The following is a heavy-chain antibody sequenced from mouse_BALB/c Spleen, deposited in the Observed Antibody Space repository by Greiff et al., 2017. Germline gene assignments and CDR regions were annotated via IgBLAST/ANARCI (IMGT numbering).Heavy chain of an antibody. J-gene: IGHJ3*01. CDR3: ARSDYGSSYGFAY. D-gene: IGHD1-1*01. CDR1: GYAFTNYL. CDR2: INPGSGGT. V-gene: IGHV1-54*01. Sequence: VQLQQSGAELVRPGTSVKVSCKASGYAFTNYLIEWVKQRPGQGLEWIGVINPGSGGTNYNEKFKGKATLTVDKSSSTAYMQLSSLTSEDSAVYYCARSDYGSSYGFAYWGQGTLVTVSA.